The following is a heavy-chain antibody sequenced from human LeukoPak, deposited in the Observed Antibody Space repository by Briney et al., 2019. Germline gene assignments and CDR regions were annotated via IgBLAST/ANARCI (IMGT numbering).Heavy chain of an antibody. Sequence: ASVKVSCKASGGTFSSYAISWVRQAPGQGLEWMGGIIPIFGTANYAQKFQGRVAITADKSTSTAYMELSSLRSEDTAVYYCARGDYYDSSGYYYFFYYYYYMDVWGKGTTVTVSS. D-gene: IGHD3-22*01. CDR1: GGTFSSYA. V-gene: IGHV1-69*06. CDR2: IIPIFGTA. CDR3: ARGDYYDSSGYYYFFYYYYYMDV. J-gene: IGHJ6*03.